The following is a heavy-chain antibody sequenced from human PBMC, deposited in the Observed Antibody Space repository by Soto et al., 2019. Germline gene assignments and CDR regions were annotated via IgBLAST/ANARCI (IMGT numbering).Heavy chain of an antibody. CDR1: GYTFTSYD. Sequence: SVKVSCKASGYTFTSYDINWVRQATGQGLEWMGWMNPNSGNTGYAQKFQGRVTMTRNTSISTAYMELSSLRSEDTAVYYCARGATMMTDAFDIWGQGTMVTVSS. V-gene: IGHV1-8*01. D-gene: IGHD3-22*01. CDR2: MNPNSGNT. CDR3: ARGATMMTDAFDI. J-gene: IGHJ3*02.